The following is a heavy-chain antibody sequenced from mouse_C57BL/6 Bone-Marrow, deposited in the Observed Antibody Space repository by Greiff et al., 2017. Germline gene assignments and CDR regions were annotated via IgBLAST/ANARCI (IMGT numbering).Heavy chain of an antibody. CDR2: IWSGGST. CDR1: GFSLTSYG. CDR3: ARRGYYSNYHYAMDY. V-gene: IGHV2-2*01. D-gene: IGHD2-5*01. J-gene: IGHJ4*01. Sequence: QVQLQQSGPGLVQPSQSLSITCTVSGFSLTSYGVHWVRQSPGKGLEWLGVIWSGGSTDYNAAFISRLSISKDNSTSQVFFKMNSLQADDTAIYYCARRGYYSNYHYAMDYWGQGTSVTVSS.